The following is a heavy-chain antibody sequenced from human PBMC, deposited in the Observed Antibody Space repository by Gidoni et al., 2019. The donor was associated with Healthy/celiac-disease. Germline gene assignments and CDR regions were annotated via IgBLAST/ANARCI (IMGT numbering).Heavy chain of an antibody. D-gene: IGHD2-15*01. V-gene: IGHV3-23*01. J-gene: IGHJ6*02. CDR2: ISGSCGST. Sequence: EVQLLESGGGLVQPGGSLRLSGAASGFTFSSYAMSWVRQAPGKGLEWVSAISGSCGSTYYADSVKGLFTISRDNSKNTLYLQMNSLRAEDTAVYYCANPYGFCSGGSCYSEYYYYGMDVWGQGTTVTVSS. CDR3: ANPYGFCSGGSCYSEYYYYGMDV. CDR1: GFTFSSYA.